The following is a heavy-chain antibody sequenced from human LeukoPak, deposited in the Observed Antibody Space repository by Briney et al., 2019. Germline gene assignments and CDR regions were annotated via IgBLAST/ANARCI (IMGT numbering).Heavy chain of an antibody. V-gene: IGHV4-61*02. CDR1: GGSISSGSYY. CDR2: IYTSGST. CDR3: ARGGRRDIVAV. Sequence: SETLSLTCTVSGGSISSGSYYWSWIRQPAGKGLEWIGRIYTSGSTNYNPSLKSRVTISVDTSKNQFSLKLSSVTAADTAVYYCARGGRRDIVAVWGQGTLVTVSS. D-gene: IGHD5-12*01. J-gene: IGHJ4*02.